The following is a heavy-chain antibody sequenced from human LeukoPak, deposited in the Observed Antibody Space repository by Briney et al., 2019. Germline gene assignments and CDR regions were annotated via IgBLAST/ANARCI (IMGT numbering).Heavy chain of an antibody. Sequence: ASVKVSCKAPGYTFTGYYMHWVRQAPGQGLEWMGWINPNSGGTNYAQKFQGRVTMTRDTSISTAYMELSRLRSDATAVYYCAREGRVRLNWFDPWGQGTLVTVSS. CDR1: GYTFTGYY. CDR2: INPNSGGT. CDR3: AREGRVRLNWFDP. D-gene: IGHD1-1*01. V-gene: IGHV1-2*02. J-gene: IGHJ5*02.